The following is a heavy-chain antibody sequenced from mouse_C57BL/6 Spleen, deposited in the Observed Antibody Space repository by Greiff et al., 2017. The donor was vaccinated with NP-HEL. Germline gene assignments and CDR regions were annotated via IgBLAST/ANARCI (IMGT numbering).Heavy chain of an antibody. CDR1: GYTFTSYW. D-gene: IGHD1-1*01. Sequence: VQLQQPGAELVRPGTSVKLSCKASGYTFTSYWMHWVKQRPGQGLEWIGVIDPSDSYTNYNQKFKGKATLTVDTSSSTAYMQLSSLTSEDSAVYYCARGRDYYGSSYYFDYWGQGTTLTVSS. V-gene: IGHV1-59*01. CDR2: IDPSDSYT. J-gene: IGHJ2*01. CDR3: ARGRDYYGSSYYFDY.